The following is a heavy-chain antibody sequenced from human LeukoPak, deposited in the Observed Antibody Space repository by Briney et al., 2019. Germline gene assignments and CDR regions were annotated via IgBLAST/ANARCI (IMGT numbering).Heavy chain of an antibody. D-gene: IGHD3-9*01. J-gene: IGHJ4*02. V-gene: IGHV3-23*01. CDR3: AKWGDYDVLTGYYDSDY. CDR2: VSGRDTST. CDR1: GFTSSNDA. Sequence: PGGSLRLSCAASGFTSSNDAMSWGRQAPGKGLEWVSAVSGRDTSTYYTDSVKGRFTLSRDNSKNTLYLQMNSLSAEDTAIYYCAKWGDYDVLTGYYDSDYWGQGTLVTVSS.